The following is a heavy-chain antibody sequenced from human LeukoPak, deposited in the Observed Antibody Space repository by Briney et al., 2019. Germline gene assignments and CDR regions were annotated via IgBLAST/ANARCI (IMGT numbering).Heavy chain of an antibody. D-gene: IGHD6-13*01. CDR3: ARGVAAVGGRWFDP. Sequence: ASVKVSCKASGYTFTDYYIHWVRQAPGQGLEWMGWISPNSGGTNYARKFQGRVTMTRDTSISTAYMELSRLTSDDTAVYYCARGVAAVGGRWFDPWGQGTLVTVSS. CDR2: ISPNSGGT. CDR1: GYTFTDYY. V-gene: IGHV1-2*02. J-gene: IGHJ5*02.